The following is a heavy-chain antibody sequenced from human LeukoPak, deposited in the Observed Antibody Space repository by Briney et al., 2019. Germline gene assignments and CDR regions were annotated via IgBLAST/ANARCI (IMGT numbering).Heavy chain of an antibody. CDR3: AEGACVNGVCYSDY. J-gene: IGHJ4*02. CDR1: GFTFSSFA. CDR2: ISSSGDIT. D-gene: IGHD2-8*01. V-gene: IGHV3-23*01. Sequence: PGGSLRLSCVASGFTFSSFAMSWVRQAPGRGLEWASVISSSGDITYYADSVKGRFTISRDNSKNTLYLQMNSLRAEDTAVYYCAEGACVNGVCYSDYWGQGTLVTVSS.